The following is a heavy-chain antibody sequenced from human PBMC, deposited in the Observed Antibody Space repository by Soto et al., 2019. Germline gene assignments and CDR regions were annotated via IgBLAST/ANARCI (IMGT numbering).Heavy chain of an antibody. CDR3: AREFSNSPEAFDY. Sequence: SETLSLTCTVSGGSVNSDFFYWSWIRQPPGRGLEWIGFIFYTGRTNYNPSLESRVTISLDTSKNQFSLKLSSVTAADTAVFYCAREFSNSPEAFDYWGQGALVTVSS. J-gene: IGHJ4*02. CDR2: IFYTGRT. V-gene: IGHV4-61*01. D-gene: IGHD1-1*01. CDR1: GGSVNSDFFY.